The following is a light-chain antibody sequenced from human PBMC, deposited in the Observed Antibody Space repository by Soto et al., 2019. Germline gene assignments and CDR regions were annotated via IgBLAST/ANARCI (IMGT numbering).Light chain of an antibody. Sequence: DVVMTQTPLYLSVDPGQPASISCKSSQSLLHITGETFLFWYLQKPGQSPQLLIYEVSTRVSGVPDRFSGSGAGTDFTLELSRVDTDDVGIYYCMQSTHLPPTFGQGTRRGIE. J-gene: IGKJ5*01. CDR2: EVS. CDR3: MQSTHLPPT. CDR1: QSLLHITGETF. V-gene: IGKV2-29*03.